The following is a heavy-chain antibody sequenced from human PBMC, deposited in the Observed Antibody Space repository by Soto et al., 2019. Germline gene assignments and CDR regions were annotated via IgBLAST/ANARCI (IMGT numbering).Heavy chain of an antibody. D-gene: IGHD3-3*01. J-gene: IGHJ6*03. CDR3: ARDRRITIFEPVQNSENYYYMDV. CDR1: GGSISSGGYY. CDR2: IYYSGST. V-gene: IGHV4-31*03. Sequence: PSETLSLTCTVSGGSISSGGYYWSWIRQHPGKGLEWIGYIYYSGSTYYNPSLKSRVTISVDTSKNQFSLKLSSVTAADTAVYYCARDRRITIFEPVQNSENYYYMDVWGKGTTVTASS.